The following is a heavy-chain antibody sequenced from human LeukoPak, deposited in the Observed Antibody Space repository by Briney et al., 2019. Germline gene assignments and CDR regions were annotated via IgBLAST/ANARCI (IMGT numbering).Heavy chain of an antibody. J-gene: IGHJ4*02. CDR2: MNPNSGNT. V-gene: IGHV1-8*03. CDR1: GYTFTSYD. Sequence: ASVKVSCKASGYTFTSYDINWVRQATGQGLEWMGWMNPNSGNTGYAQKFQGRVTITRNTSISTAYMELSSLRSEDTAVYYCARALRREYYYYDSSGYCFLDYWGQGTLVTVSS. CDR3: ARALRREYYYYDSSGYCFLDY. D-gene: IGHD3-22*01.